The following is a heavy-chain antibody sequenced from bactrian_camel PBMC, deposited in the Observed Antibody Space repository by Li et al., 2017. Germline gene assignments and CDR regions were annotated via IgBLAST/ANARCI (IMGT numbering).Heavy chain of an antibody. V-gene: IGHV3-2*01. CDR3: AKGEIEYGVPGWLPRGELGY. CDR2: IYAGDSPP. D-gene: IGHD2*01. CDR1: GFTFSNFY. J-gene: IGHJ6*01. Sequence: HVQLVESGGGLVQPGGSLRLSCGASGFTFSNFYMSWVRQAPGKGLEWVSNIYAGDSPPDYADSVKGRFTISRDNAKNTRYLQLNYLKTEDTAMYYCAKGEIEYGVPGWLPRGELGYWGQGTQVTVS.